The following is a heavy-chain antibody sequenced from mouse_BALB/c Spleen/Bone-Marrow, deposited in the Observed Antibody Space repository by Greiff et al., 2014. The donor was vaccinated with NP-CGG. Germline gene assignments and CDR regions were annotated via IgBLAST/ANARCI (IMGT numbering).Heavy chain of an antibody. Sequence: VQLQQSGAELVKPGASVKLSCKAAGYTFTSYNMYWVKQRPGQGLEWIGEINPNNGGTNFNEKFKSKATLTVDKSASTAYMQLSSLTSEDSAVYYCTRWYYGNYFDYWGQGTTLTVSS. D-gene: IGHD2-1*01. J-gene: IGHJ2*01. CDR3: TRWYYGNYFDY. CDR2: INPNNGGT. CDR1: GYTFTSYN. V-gene: IGHV1S81*02.